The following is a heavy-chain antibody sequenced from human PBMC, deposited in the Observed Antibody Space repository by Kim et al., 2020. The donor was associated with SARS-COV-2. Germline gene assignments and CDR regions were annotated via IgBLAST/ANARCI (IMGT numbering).Heavy chain of an antibody. CDR1: DASISGYY. J-gene: IGHJ6*03. CDR2: IYSSGST. Sequence: SETLSLTCTVSDASISGYYWSWIRQSPGKGLEWIGYIYSSGSTYYNSALQSRVVISIHPSMNQLSLSLRSVTAADTAVYYCARHVKFPHYYYMDVWGTGTTVTVSS. V-gene: IGHV4-59*08. CDR3: ARHVKFPHYYYMDV.